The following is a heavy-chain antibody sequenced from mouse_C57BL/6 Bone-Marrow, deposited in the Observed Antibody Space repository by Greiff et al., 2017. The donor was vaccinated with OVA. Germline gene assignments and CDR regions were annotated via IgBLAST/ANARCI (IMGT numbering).Heavy chain of an antibody. V-gene: IGHV6-3*01. Sequence: EVHLVESGGGLVQPGGSMKLSCVASGFTFSNYWMNWVRQSPEKGLEWVAQIRLKSDNYATHYAESVKGRFTISRDDSKSSVYLQMNNLRAEDTGIYYCTAYYSNYVYWYFDVWGTGTTVTVSS. CDR2: IRLKSDNYAT. CDR1: GFTFSNYW. D-gene: IGHD2-5*01. J-gene: IGHJ1*03. CDR3: TAYYSNYVYWYFDV.